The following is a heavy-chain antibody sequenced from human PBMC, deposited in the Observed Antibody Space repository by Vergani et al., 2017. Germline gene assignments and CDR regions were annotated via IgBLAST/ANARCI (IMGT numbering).Heavy chain of an antibody. CDR3: GRVADFYGLGSRLLDP. J-gene: IGHJ5*02. CDR2: MYHSGST. V-gene: IGHV4-59*01. Sequence: QVRLQESGPGLVKPSETLSLTCSVSGGSMSGYYWSWIRQPPGKELEWIGYMYHSGSTNYNPSLETRVTISGDTSKNQFSLKLNSVTAADTAVYYCGRVADFYGLGSRLLDPSDKVFLVTVSS. D-gene: IGHD3-10*01. CDR1: GGSMSGYY.